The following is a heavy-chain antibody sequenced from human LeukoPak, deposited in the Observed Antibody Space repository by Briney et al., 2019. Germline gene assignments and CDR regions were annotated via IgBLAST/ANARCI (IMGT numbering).Heavy chain of an antibody. V-gene: IGHV5-51*01. CDR2: IYPDDSQT. CDR3: ARHTYGESDPYYFDY. Sequence: GESLKISCTGSGYIFTSQWIGWVRQVPGKGLQWMGIIYPDDSQTKYSPSFQGQVTITVDKSISTAYLQWSSLKASDNAIYFCARHTYGESDPYYFDYWGQGTLVTVSS. CDR1: GYIFTSQW. J-gene: IGHJ4*02. D-gene: IGHD3-16*01.